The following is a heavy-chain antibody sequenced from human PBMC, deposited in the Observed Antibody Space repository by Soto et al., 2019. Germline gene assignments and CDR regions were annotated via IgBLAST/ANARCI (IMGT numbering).Heavy chain of an antibody. V-gene: IGHV4-34*01. J-gene: IGHJ4*02. CDR2: INHSGST. D-gene: IGHD6-13*01. Sequence: NPSETLSLTCAVYGGSFSGYYWSWIRQPPGKGLEWIGEINHSGSTNYNPSLKSRVTISVDTSKNQFSLKLSSVTAADTAVYYCASIGPSGKDYWGQGTLVTVSS. CDR1: GGSFSGYY. CDR3: ASIGPSGKDY.